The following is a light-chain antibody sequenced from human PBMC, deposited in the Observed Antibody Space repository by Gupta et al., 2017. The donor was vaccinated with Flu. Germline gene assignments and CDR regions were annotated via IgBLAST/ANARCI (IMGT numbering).Light chain of an antibody. CDR1: QSISSY. CDR3: QQSYSTPMYT. CDR2: AAS. V-gene: IGKV1-39*01. Sequence: SSLSESVGDRVTITCRASQSISSYLNWYQQKPGKAPKLLIYAASSLQSGVPSRFSGSGSGTDFTLTISSLQPEDFATYYCQQSYSTPMYTFGQGTKLEIK. J-gene: IGKJ2*01.